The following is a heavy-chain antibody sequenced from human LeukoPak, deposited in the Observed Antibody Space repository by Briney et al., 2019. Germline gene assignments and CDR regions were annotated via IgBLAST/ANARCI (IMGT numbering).Heavy chain of an antibody. J-gene: IGHJ4*02. Sequence: SETLSLTCTVSGGSISSSSYYWGWIRQPPGKGREWIGSIYYSGSTYYNPSLKSRVTISVDTSKNQFSLKLSSVTAADTAVYYCARDRGYSYGYDYWGQGTLVTVSS. V-gene: IGHV4-39*07. CDR2: IYYSGST. CDR3: ARDRGYSYGYDY. CDR1: GGSISSSSYY. D-gene: IGHD5-18*01.